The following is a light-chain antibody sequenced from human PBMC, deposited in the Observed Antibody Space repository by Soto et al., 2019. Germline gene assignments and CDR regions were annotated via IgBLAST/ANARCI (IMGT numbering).Light chain of an antibody. V-gene: IGKV3-15*01. CDR2: GAS. CDR3: QQYNNWPRWT. CDR1: QSVSSN. J-gene: IGKJ1*01. Sequence: EIGITQARTTLCVSPGERAAPAGRGSQSVSSNLAWYQQKPGQAPRLLIYGASTRATGIPARFSGSGSGTEFTLTISSLQSEDFAVYYCQQYNNWPRWTFGPGTKVDTK.